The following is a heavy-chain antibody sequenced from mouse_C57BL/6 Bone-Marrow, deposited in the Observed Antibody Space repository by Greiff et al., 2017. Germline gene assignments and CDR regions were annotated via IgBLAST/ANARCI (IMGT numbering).Heavy chain of an antibody. Sequence: QVQLQQSGPELVKPGASVKISCKASGYAFSSSWMNWVKQRPGTGLEWIGRIYSGDGDTNYNGKFKGKATLTADKSSSTATMRLSSLTSVDSAVYFCASFERFAYWGQGTLVTVSA. J-gene: IGHJ3*01. CDR3: ASFERFAY. V-gene: IGHV1-82*01. CDR2: IYSGDGDT. CDR1: GYAFSSSW.